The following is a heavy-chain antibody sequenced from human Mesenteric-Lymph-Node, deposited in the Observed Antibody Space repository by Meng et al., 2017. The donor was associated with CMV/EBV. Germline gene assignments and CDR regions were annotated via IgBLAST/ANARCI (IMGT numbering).Heavy chain of an antibody. J-gene: IGHJ6*02. CDR2: TYYKSKWYT. V-gene: IGHV6-1*01. Sequence: LRLSCGISGDSVASDSAAWNWIRQSPSRGREWLGRTYYKSKWYTDYAVSVKSRISINPDTPRNQFSLLLKSLTPEDTAIYYCARDRITLVRGVVYSYDGMDVWGQGTTVTVSS. CDR1: GDSVASDSAA. D-gene: IGHD3-10*01. CDR3: ARDRITLVRGVVYSYDGMDV.